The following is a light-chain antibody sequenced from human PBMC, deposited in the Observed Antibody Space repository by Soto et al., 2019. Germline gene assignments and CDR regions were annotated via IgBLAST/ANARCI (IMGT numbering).Light chain of an antibody. CDR3: QQRYSTPYT. J-gene: IGKJ2*01. V-gene: IGKV1-39*01. CDR2: AAS. Sequence: DIQMTQSASSLSASVGDRVTITCRASQSISSYLNWYQQKPGKAPKLLIYAASSLQSGVPSRFSGSGSGTDFTLTISSLQPEDFATYYCQQRYSTPYTFGQGTRLEIK. CDR1: QSISSY.